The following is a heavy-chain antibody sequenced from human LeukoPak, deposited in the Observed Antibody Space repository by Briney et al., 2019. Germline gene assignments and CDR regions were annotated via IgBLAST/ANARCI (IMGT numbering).Heavy chain of an antibody. V-gene: IGHV3-23*01. CDR1: GFTFSSYA. CDR2: ISGSGGST. D-gene: IGHD6-13*01. J-gene: IGHJ4*02. Sequence: GGSLRLSCAASGFTFSSYAMSWVRQAPGKGLEWVSAISGSGGSTYYADSVKGRFTISRDNAKNSLYLQMNSLRAEDTAVYYCARSRIAAAPVDYWGQGALVTVSS. CDR3: ARSRIAAAPVDY.